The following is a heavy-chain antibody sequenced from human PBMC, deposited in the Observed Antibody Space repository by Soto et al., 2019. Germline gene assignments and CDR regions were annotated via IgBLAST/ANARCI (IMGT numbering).Heavy chain of an antibody. J-gene: IGHJ4*02. CDR1: GGSISGSY. V-gene: IGHV4-59*01. CDR2: VYYTGST. CDR3: ARTVAVPGAHIDY. D-gene: IGHD6-19*01. Sequence: SETLSLTCSVSGGSISGSYWSWIRQSPGKGLEWLGYVYYTGSTNYSPSLRSRVSISVDTSKNEFSLGLSSVTAADTAVYFCARTVAVPGAHIDYWGQGTQVTVSS.